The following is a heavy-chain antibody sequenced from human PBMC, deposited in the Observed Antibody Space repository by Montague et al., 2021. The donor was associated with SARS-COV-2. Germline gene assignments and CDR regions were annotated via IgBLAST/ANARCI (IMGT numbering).Heavy chain of an antibody. CDR2: IFHSGIT. CDR1: GGPISSYY. J-gene: IGHJ5*02. CDR3: ARTEYNWNDWFDP. D-gene: IGHD1-20*01. V-gene: IGHV4-59*13. Sequence: SETLSLTCSVSGGPISSYYWSWIRQSPGKGLEWIGYIFHSGITDYNPSLMSRVTISVDMSKNQFSLQLNSVTAADSAVYYCARTEYNWNDWFDPWGQGTLVTVSS.